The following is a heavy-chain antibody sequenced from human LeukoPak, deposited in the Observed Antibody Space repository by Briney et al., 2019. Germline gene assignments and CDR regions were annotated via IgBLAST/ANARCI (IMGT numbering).Heavy chain of an antibody. CDR3: ARLGYCSGGSCLDSFDI. CDR1: GGSISSSSYY. D-gene: IGHD2-15*01. Sequence: SQTLSLTCTVSGGSISSSSYYWGWIRQPPGKGLEWIGSIYYSGSTYYNPSLKSRVTISVDTYKNQFFLKLSSVTAADTAVYYCARLGYCSGGSCLDSFDIWGQGTMVTVSS. CDR2: IYYSGST. J-gene: IGHJ3*02. V-gene: IGHV4-39*01.